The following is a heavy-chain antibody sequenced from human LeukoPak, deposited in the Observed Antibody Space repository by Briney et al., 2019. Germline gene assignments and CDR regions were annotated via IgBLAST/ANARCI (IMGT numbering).Heavy chain of an antibody. CDR1: GFSVNINH. CDR2: IYSSGNT. Sequence: GGSLRLSCAASGFSVNINHMIWVRQAPGKGPEWVSVIYSSGNTYYADSVKGRFTIPRDNSKNTLYLQMNSLRAEDTAVYYCARGRADPYYFDYWGQGTLVTVSS. J-gene: IGHJ4*02. CDR3: ARGRADPYYFDY. V-gene: IGHV3-53*01.